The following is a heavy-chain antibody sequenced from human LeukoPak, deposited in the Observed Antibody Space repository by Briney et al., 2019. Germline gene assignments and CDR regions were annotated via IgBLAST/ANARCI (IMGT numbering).Heavy chain of an antibody. Sequence: ASVKVSCKASGYTFTGYYINWVRQAPGQGLEWMGWINPNSGGTNYAQKFQGRVTMTRDTSISTAYMELSRLRSDDTAVYYCARDGGTYCSSTSCPHYYFDYWGQGTLVTVSS. CDR2: INPNSGGT. CDR1: GYTFTGYY. CDR3: ARDGGTYCSSTSCPHYYFDY. J-gene: IGHJ4*02. V-gene: IGHV1-2*02. D-gene: IGHD2-2*01.